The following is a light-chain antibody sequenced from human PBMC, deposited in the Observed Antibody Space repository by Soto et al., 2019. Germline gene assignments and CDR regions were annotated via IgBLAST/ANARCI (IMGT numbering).Light chain of an antibody. CDR2: GAS. CDR3: HQYSERPSNT. CDR1: QSVSNN. Sequence: EILMTQSPATLSVSPGERAILSCRASQSVSNNLAWYQQKPGQAPRLLIYGASTRATGIPARFSGSGSGTEFSLTITGLQSEDFAVYYCHQYSERPSNTFGQGTRLDMK. V-gene: IGKV3-15*01. J-gene: IGKJ5*01.